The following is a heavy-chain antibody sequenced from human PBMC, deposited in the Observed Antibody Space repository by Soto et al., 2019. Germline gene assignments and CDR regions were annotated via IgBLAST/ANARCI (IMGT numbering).Heavy chain of an antibody. J-gene: IGHJ2*01. D-gene: IGHD3-9*01. Sequence: QVQLVESGGGVVQPGRSLRLSCAASGFTFSSYGMHWVRQAPGKGLEWVAVIWYDGSNKYYADSVKSQFTISRYNSKNTLYLQMNSLRAEDTAVYYCARGIYHDWPRGYFDLWGRGTLVTVSS. CDR3: ARGIYHDWPRGYFDL. CDR1: GFTFSSYG. CDR2: IWYDGSNK. V-gene: IGHV3-33*01.